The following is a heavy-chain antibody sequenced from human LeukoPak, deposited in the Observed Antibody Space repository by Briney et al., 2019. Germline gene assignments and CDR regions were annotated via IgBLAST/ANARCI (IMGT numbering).Heavy chain of an antibody. J-gene: IGHJ4*02. D-gene: IGHD6-19*01. Sequence: GGSLRLSCAASGFTFSSYGMNWVRQAPGTGLQWVSYVSPSSSSIYYADSVKGRFTISRANAKNSLYLQMNSLRAEDTAVYYCAREHTPYGSGCTAAYWGQGTLVTVSS. CDR1: GFTFSSYG. V-gene: IGHV3-48*01. CDR2: VSPSSSSI. CDR3: AREHTPYGSGCTAAY.